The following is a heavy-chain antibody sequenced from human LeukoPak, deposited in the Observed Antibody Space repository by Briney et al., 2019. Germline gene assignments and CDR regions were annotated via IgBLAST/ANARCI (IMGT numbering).Heavy chain of an antibody. J-gene: IGHJ3*02. Sequence: ASVKVSCKASGYTVTSYAMHWVRQAPGQRLEWMGWINAGNGNTKYAQKFQGRVTMTTDTSTSTAYMELRSLRSDDTTIYYCARDHGDVRGGAFDIWGQGTMVTVSS. CDR3: ARDHGDVRGGAFDI. CDR2: INAGNGNT. V-gene: IGHV1-3*01. CDR1: GYTVTSYA. D-gene: IGHD3-16*01.